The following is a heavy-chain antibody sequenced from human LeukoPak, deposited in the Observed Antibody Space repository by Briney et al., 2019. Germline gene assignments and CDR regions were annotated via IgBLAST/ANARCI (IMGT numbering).Heavy chain of an antibody. V-gene: IGHV1-69*13. D-gene: IGHD3-10*01. CDR1: GGTFSSYA. J-gene: IGHJ3*02. Sequence: ASVKVSCKASGGTFSSYAISWVRQAPGQGLEWMGGIIPIFGTANYAQKFQGRGTITADESTSTAYMELSSLRSEDTAVYYCARGGSGSVSAFDIWGQGTMVTVSS. CDR3: ARGGSGSVSAFDI. CDR2: IIPIFGTA.